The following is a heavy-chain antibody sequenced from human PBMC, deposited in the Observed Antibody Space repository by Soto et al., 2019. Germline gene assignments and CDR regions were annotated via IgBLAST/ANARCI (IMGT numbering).Heavy chain of an antibody. CDR2: ISGSGGTT. J-gene: IGHJ4*02. CDR3: AKAAAMVPPYYFDY. CDR1: GFTFSSYA. V-gene: IGHV3-23*01. D-gene: IGHD5-18*01. Sequence: GGSLRLSCAASGFTFSSYAMYWVRQAPGKGLEWVSAISGSGGTTYYADPVKGRFTISRDKSKNTLYLQMNSLRAEDPAVYYCAKAAAMVPPYYFDYWGQGTLVTASS.